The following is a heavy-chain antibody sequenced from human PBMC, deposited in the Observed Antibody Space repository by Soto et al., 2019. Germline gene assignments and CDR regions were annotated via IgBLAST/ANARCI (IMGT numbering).Heavy chain of an antibody. CDR3: AKTPDSHGWYYFDY. Sequence: VGSLRLSCAASGFTFSSYAMTWVRQAPGKGLEWVSAISGGAGSAYYADSVKGRFTVSRDSSRNTLYLQMNSLRAEDTAVYYCAKTPDSHGWYYFDYWGQGTLVTVS. CDR2: ISGGAGSA. V-gene: IGHV3-23*01. D-gene: IGHD6-19*01. J-gene: IGHJ4*02. CDR1: GFTFSSYA.